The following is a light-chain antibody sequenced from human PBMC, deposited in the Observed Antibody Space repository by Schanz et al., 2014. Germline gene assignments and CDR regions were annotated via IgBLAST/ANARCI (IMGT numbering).Light chain of an antibody. V-gene: IGKV1-5*01. J-gene: IGKJ2*01. Sequence: DIQMTQSPSTLSASVGDRVTITCRASQSISNWLAWYQQKPGKAPKLLIYAASSLQSGVPSRFSGSGSGTDFTLTISSLQSEDFAVYYCQQYHDWPFYTFGQGTKLEIK. CDR1: QSISNW. CDR3: QQYHDWPFYT. CDR2: AAS.